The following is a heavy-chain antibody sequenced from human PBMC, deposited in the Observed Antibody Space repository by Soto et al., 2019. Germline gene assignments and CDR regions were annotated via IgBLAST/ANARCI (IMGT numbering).Heavy chain of an antibody. CDR2: ISGSGGST. Sequence: GGSLRISCAASGFTFSSYAMSGVRQDPGKGLEWVSAISGSGGSTYYADSVKGRFTISRDNSKNTLYLQMNSLRAEDTAVYYCAKDAGVFAGQLPNYYYYYYMDVWGKGTTLTVSS. CDR3: AKDAGVFAGQLPNYYYYYYMDV. D-gene: IGHD2-2*01. CDR1: GFTFSSYA. J-gene: IGHJ6*03. V-gene: IGHV3-23*01.